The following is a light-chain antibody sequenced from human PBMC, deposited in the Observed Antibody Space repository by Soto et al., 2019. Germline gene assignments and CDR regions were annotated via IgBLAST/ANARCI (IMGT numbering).Light chain of an antibody. Sequence: ETVWTPSQRNSSVFAGGIAPRACSTSQSVSSYYLAWYQQKPGQAPRLLIYGASSRATGIPDRFSGSGSGTDFILTISRLESEDFAVYYCQQYGSARWTLGQGNKVDTK. J-gene: IGKJ1*01. V-gene: IGKV3-20*01. CDR1: QSVSSYY. CDR3: QQYGSARWT. CDR2: GAS.